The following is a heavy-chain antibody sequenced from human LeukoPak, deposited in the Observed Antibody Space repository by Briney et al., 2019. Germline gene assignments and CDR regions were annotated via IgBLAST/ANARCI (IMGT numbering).Heavy chain of an antibody. CDR2: IIPIFGTA. CDR1: GGTFSSYA. D-gene: IGHD3-9*01. J-gene: IGHJ3*02. CDR3: ARPSEKLRYFDWLPDHHDAFDI. Sequence: AASVKVSCKASGGTFSSYAISWVRQAPGQGLEWMGGIIPIFGTANYAQKFQGRVTITADKSTSTAYMELSSLRSEDTAVYYCARPSEKLRYFDWLPDHHDAFDIWGQGTMVTVSS. V-gene: IGHV1-69*06.